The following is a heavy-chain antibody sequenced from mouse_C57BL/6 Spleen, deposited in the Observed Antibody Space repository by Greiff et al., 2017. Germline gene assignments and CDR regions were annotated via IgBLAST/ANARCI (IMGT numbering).Heavy chain of an antibody. Sequence: QVQLQQPGTELVKPGASVKLSCKASGYTFTSYWMHWVKQRPGQGLEWIGNINPSNGGTNYNEKFKSKATLTVDKSSSTAYMQLSSLTSEDSAVDYCARDGSSYWYFDVWGTGTTVTVSS. D-gene: IGHD1-1*01. CDR2: INPSNGGT. CDR1: GYTFTSYW. V-gene: IGHV1-53*01. CDR3: ARDGSSYWYFDV. J-gene: IGHJ1*03.